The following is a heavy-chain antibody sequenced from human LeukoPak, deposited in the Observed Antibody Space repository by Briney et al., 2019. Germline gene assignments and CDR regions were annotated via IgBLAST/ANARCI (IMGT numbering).Heavy chain of an antibody. J-gene: IGHJ4*02. CDR2: IQNSGST. Sequence: SETRSLTCAVSGRSVTSSLWSWIRQSPGTGLEWIGYIQNSGSTKYTHSLKSGVTRSIDTSKNQFSLGLSSVTAADTAVYYCARDRGFGDYGIDYWGQGILVTVSS. D-gene: IGHD4-17*01. CDR1: GRSVTSSL. CDR3: ARDRGFGDYGIDY. V-gene: IGHV4-4*08.